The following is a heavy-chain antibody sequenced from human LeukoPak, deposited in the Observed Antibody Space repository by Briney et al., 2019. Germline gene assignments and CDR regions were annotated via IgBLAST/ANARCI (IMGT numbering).Heavy chain of an antibody. CDR2: IRPVSGDT. D-gene: IGHD3-9*01. V-gene: IGHV1-2*02. CDR1: SYTFTNYA. J-gene: IGHJ4*02. Sequence: GAPVKGSCKASSYTFTNYAFTWVRQAPGHGLVSMGWIRPVSGDTNFAQKFQGRVSMTRDTSISTAYMELSRLRSDDTAYYYCARVQYYNILTGSFQYWGQGTLVTVSS. CDR3: ARVQYYNILTGSFQY.